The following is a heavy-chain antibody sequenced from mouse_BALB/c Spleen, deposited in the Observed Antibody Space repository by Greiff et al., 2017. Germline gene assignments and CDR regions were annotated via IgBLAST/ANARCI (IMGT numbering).Heavy chain of an antibody. J-gene: IGHJ3*01. CDR3: ARLRLWFAY. V-gene: IGHV1-20*01. Sequence: EVKLQESGPELVKPGASVKISCKASGYSFTGYFMNWVKQSHGKSLEWIGRINPYNGDTFYNQKFKGKATLTVDKSSSTAYMQLSSLTSEDSAVYFCARLRLWFAYWGQGTLVTVSA. CDR1: GYSFTGYF. CDR2: INPYNGDT. D-gene: IGHD2-12*01.